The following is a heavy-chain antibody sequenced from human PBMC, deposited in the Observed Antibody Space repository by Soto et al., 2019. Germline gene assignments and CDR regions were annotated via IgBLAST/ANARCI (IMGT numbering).Heavy chain of an antibody. CDR3: ARGSSPLRFYYGSGSYYTYYFDY. CDR1: GGSFRGFY. D-gene: IGHD3-10*01. V-gene: IGHV4-34*01. Sequence: EIQRLTWTVDGGSFRGFYWTWISQPPGKGLEWIGEINHSGSTYYNPSLKSRVTISVDTSKNQFSLKLSSVTAADTAVYYCARGSSPLRFYYGSGSYYTYYFDYWGPGTLVTVSS. CDR2: INHSGST. J-gene: IGHJ4*02.